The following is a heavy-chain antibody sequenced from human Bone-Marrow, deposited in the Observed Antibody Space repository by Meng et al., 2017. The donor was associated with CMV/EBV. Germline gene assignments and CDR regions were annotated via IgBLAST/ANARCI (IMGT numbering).Heavy chain of an antibody. CDR1: GYSFTSYW. CDR3: ARHPRLWLDGMDV. Sequence: GESLKISCKGSGYSFTSYWSGRVRQMPGKGLEWMRIIYPGDSDTRYSPSFQGQVTISADKSISTAYLQWSSVKASDSAMYYCARHPRLWLDGMDVRGQGTTVTVSS. CDR2: IYPGDSDT. D-gene: IGHD5-18*01. V-gene: IGHV5-51*01. J-gene: IGHJ6*02.